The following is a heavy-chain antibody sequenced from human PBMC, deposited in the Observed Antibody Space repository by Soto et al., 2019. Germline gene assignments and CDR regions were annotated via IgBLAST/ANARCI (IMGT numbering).Heavy chain of an antibody. CDR2: ISGSGGST. D-gene: IGHD5-18*01. V-gene: IGHV3-23*01. Sequence: RLSCAAPGFTFSCYAMSWVRLAPGKGLEWVSAISGSGGSTYYADYVKGRFTISRDNSKNTLYLQMNSLRAEDTAVYYCAKDGRSRGTAIVWGQGTLVTVSS. CDR1: GFTFSCYA. CDR3: AKDGRSRGTAIV. J-gene: IGHJ4*02.